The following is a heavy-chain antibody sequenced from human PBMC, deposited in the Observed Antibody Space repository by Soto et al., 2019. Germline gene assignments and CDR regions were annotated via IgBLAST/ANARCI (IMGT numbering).Heavy chain of an antibody. CDR3: ARGTTAMVRGAYRWFDP. CDR2: IYHSGST. V-gene: IGHV4-4*02. J-gene: IGHJ5*02. Sequence: VQLLESGGGLVQPGGSLRLSCAASGFTFSSYAMCWVRQAPGKGLEWIGEIYHSGSTNYNPSLKSRVTISVDKSKNQFSLKLSSVTAADTAVYYCARGTTAMVRGAYRWFDPWGQGTLVTVSS. CDR1: GFTFSSYAM. D-gene: IGHD3-10*01.